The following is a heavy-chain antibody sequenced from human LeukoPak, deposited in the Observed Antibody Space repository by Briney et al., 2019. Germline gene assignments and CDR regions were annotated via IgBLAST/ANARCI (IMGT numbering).Heavy chain of an antibody. CDR3: AVTTDPSNLLYGMDV. Sequence: ASVKVSCKASGYTFTGYYMHWVRQAPGQGLEWMGWINPNSSGTNYAQKFQGWVTMTRDTSISTAYMELSRLRSDDTAVYYCAVTTDPSNLLYGMDVWGQGTTVTVSS. J-gene: IGHJ6*02. CDR1: GYTFTGYY. CDR2: INPNSSGT. D-gene: IGHD4-17*01. V-gene: IGHV1-2*04.